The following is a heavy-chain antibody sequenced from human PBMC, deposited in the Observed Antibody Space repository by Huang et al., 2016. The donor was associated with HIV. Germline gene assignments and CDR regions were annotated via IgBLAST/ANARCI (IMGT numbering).Heavy chain of an antibody. CDR2: VNDSVAT. V-gene: IGHV4-34*02. J-gene: IGHJ6*02. CDR3: ARQWTILEWLLGLDV. Sequence: QMQLQQRGAGLLKPSETLSLTCGVSGGSFTGNYLTWIRQAPGKGLAWIGEVNDSVATNYNPSLNGRVTISLDKSNRELSLNLRSVTAADTAVYYCARQWTILEWLLGLDVWGQGTTVIVSS. D-gene: IGHD3-3*01. CDR1: GGSFTGNY.